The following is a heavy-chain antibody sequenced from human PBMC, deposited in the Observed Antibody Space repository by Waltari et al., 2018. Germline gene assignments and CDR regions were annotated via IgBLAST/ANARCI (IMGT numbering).Heavy chain of an antibody. D-gene: IGHD1-26*01. CDR2: INPNSGGT. J-gene: IGHJ6*02. CDR3: ARGRPTWELLSYYYYGMDV. CDR1: GYTFTGYY. Sequence: QVQLVQSGAEVKKPGASVKVSCKASGYTFTGYYMHWVRQATGQGLEWMGRINPNSGGTNYAQKFQGRVTMTRDTSISTAYMELSRLRSDDTAVYYCARGRPTWELLSYYYYGMDVWGQGTTVTVSS. V-gene: IGHV1-2*06.